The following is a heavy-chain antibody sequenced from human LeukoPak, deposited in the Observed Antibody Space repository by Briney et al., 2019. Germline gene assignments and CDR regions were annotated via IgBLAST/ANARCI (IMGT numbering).Heavy chain of an antibody. D-gene: IGHD2-2*01. J-gene: IGHJ6*01. CDR2: ISSSSSYI. CDR1: GFTFSSYS. V-gene: IGHV3-21*01. CDR3: AKYALNPLGMDV. Sequence: GGSLRLSCAASGFTFSSYSMNWVRQAPGKGLEWVSSISSSSSYIYYADSVKGRLTISRDNAKNSLYLQMNSLRAEDTAVYYCAKYALNPLGMDVWGQRDHGHRLL.